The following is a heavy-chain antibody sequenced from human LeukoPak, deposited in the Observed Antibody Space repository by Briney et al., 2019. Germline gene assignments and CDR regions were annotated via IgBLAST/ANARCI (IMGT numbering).Heavy chain of an antibody. J-gene: IGHJ6*02. Sequence: GGSLRLSCAASGFTFSSYWMHWVRQAPGKGLVWVSRINSDGSSTSYADSVKGRFTISRDNAKNSVYLQMNNLRAEDTALYHCAKDLGMAAASSGYYYYGMDVWGPGTTVTVSS. CDR1: GFTFSSYW. CDR2: INSDGSST. V-gene: IGHV3-74*01. D-gene: IGHD6-13*01. CDR3: AKDLGMAAASSGYYYYGMDV.